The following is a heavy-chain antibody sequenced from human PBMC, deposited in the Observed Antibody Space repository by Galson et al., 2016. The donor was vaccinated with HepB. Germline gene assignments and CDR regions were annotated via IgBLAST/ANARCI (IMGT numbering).Heavy chain of an antibody. V-gene: IGHV3-23*01. Sequence: GGDGTHYADSVRGRFTISRHNSKSTVYLHMKTLRTEDTAVYYCATGYRSGWYENFFDHWGQGTLVTVSS. J-gene: IGHJ4*02. CDR2: GGDGT. D-gene: IGHD6-19*01. CDR3: ATGYRSGWYENFFDH.